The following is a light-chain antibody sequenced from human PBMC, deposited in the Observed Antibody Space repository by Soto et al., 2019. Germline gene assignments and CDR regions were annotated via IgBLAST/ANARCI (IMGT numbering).Light chain of an antibody. V-gene: IGKV1D-12*01. CDR3: QQTNTFPST. CDR2: AAS. CDR1: QGIGSW. Sequence: DIPMTQSPSSVSASVGDRVTITCRASQGIGSWLAWYQHKPGKAPKLLIYAASNLQGGVPSRFSGSGSGTDFALTINSLQPEDFATYYCQQTNTFPSTFGQGTRLEMK. J-gene: IGKJ5*01.